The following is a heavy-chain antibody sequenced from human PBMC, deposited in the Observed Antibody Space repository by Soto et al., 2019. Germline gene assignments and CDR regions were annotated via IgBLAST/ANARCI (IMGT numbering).Heavy chain of an antibody. CDR2: ISIRGGDE. CDR1: GFTFSSYA. D-gene: IGHD6-6*01. V-gene: IGHV3-30*03. CDR3: ARGTIVARQHLDY. Sequence: SGGGVDQPGKSLRVSCAASGFTFSSYAMHWARQAPGKGLEWVTVISIRGGDEYYAESVRGRFTISRDDSKNTLYLQMDSLRVEDTAVYYCARGTIVARQHLDYWGQGTLVTVSS. J-gene: IGHJ4*02.